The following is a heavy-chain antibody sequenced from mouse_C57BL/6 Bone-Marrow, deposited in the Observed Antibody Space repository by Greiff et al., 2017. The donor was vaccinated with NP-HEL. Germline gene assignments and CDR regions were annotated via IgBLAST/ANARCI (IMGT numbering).Heavy chain of an antibody. V-gene: IGHV11-2*01. CDR1: GFTFSGFW. CDR2: INSDGSAI. CDR3: TRYCNCRSFDV. Sequence: DVKLVETGGGLVQPGGSRGLSCEGSGFTFSGFWMSWVRQTPGKTLEWIGDINSDGSAIYYAPSIKGRVTIFRDNDNSTLYMQMSSVRSEDTATYFCTRYCNCRSFDVWGKGTTVTVSS. D-gene: IGHD2-1*01. J-gene: IGHJ1*03.